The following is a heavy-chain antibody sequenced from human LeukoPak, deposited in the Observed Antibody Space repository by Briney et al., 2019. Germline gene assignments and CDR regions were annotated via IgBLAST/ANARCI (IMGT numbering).Heavy chain of an antibody. CDR2: MSSGSTYI. Sequence: KPGGSLRLSCAASGFTFSGYSMTWVRQAPGKGLEWVSSMSSGSTYIYYADSVRGRFTISRDNSKNTLYLQMNSLRAEDTAVYYCASPSSGWLPFDYWGQGTLVTVSS. J-gene: IGHJ4*02. CDR1: GFTFSGYS. CDR3: ASPSSGWLPFDY. D-gene: IGHD6-19*01. V-gene: IGHV3-21*04.